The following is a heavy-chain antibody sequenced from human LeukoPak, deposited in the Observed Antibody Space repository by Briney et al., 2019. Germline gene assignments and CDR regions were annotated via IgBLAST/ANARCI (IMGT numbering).Heavy chain of an antibody. V-gene: IGHV4-34*01. D-gene: IGHD2-21*01. J-gene: IGHJ5*02. Sequence: PSETLSLTCGVYNGSLSDSYWSWIRQPPGKGLEWIGEIYHSGTTNYNPSLKSRVTMSVDTSKNQFSLKLSSVTAADTAVYYCARVIPVSKHNWFDPWGQGTLVTVSS. CDR3: ARVIPVSKHNWFDP. CDR2: IYHSGTT. CDR1: NGSLSDSY.